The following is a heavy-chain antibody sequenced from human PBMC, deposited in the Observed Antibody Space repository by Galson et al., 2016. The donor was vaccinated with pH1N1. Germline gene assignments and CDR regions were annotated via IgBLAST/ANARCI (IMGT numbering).Heavy chain of an antibody. CDR3: ARDLGSTGYLKY. J-gene: IGHJ4*02. CDR1: GFSFSTYW. D-gene: IGHD3-9*01. V-gene: IGHV3-7*05. CDR2: IKHDGSEK. Sequence: SLRLSCAASGFSFSTYWMTWVRQAPGQGLEWVANIKHDGSEKYFVDSVKGRFTISRDKANNSVSLQMNSLRAEDTAVYYCARDLGSTGYLKYWGQGALVIVSS.